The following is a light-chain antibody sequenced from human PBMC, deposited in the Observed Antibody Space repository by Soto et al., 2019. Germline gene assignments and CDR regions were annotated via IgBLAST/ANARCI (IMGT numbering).Light chain of an antibody. V-gene: IGKV1-5*01. CDR3: QQYNTFWT. CDR1: QTSSSW. Sequence: DIQMSQSPSTLSSSVGDRGTITFRASQTSSSWLAWYQQKPGKAPKLLIYDASTLGSGVPSRFSGSGSGTDFTLTISSLQPDDFATYYCQQYNTFWTFGQGTKVDIK. J-gene: IGKJ1*01. CDR2: DAS.